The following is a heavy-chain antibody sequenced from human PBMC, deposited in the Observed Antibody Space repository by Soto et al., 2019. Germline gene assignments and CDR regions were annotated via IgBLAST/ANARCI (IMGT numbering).Heavy chain of an antibody. CDR3: ARVRGGDLKAFDI. CDR1: GFTFSTYS. V-gene: IGHV3-21*01. CDR2: ISSSSSYI. Sequence: EVQLVESGGGLVKPGGSLRLSCAASGFTFSTYSMNWVRQAPGKGLEWVSSISSSSSYIYYADSVKGRFTSSRDNDKNPVYLQMNSLRAEDTAVYYCARVRGGDLKAFDIRGQGTMVTVSS. J-gene: IGHJ3*02. D-gene: IGHD3-10*01.